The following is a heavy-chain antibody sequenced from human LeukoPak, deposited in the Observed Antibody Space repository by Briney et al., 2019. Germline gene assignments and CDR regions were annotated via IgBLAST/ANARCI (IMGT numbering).Heavy chain of an antibody. Sequence: GGSLRLSCAASGFTFSSYCMHWVRQPPGKGLEWVSYISSSSSTIYYADSVKGRFTISRDNAKNSLYLQMNSLRDEDTAVYYCARVWGIAAAVGEIEYWGQGTPVTVSS. V-gene: IGHV3-48*02. D-gene: IGHD6-13*01. CDR2: ISSSSSTI. CDR3: ARVWGIAAAVGEIEY. CDR1: GFTFSSYC. J-gene: IGHJ4*02.